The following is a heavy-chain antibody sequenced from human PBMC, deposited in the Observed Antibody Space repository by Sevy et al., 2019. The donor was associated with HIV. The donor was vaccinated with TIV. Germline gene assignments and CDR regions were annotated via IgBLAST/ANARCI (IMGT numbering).Heavy chain of an antibody. J-gene: IGHJ3*02. V-gene: IGHV4-34*01. CDR3: ARGDFPVVEPEPIYLCGFDI. Sequence: SETLSLTCAVSGGPFSGYYWTWIRQPPGKGLEWIGMISHSGSTTYNPSLKSRVTISVDTSRNRLSLRLSSVTDADKAVYYCARGDFPVVEPEPIYLCGFDIWGQGTMVTVSS. CDR2: ISHSGST. D-gene: IGHD2-15*01. CDR1: GGPFSGYY.